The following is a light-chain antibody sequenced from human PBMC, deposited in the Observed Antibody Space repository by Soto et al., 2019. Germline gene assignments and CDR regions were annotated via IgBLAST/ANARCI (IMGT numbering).Light chain of an antibody. Sequence: DIQMTQSPSSLSASVGDRVTITCRASQGISNYLAWSQQKPGKAPKSLIYDAPSLRSGVPSKFSGSGFGTEFTLTISSMQREEFATYSCQHYRTYPSTFGQGTRLEIK. CDR3: QHYRTYPST. V-gene: IGKV1-16*02. CDR2: DAP. J-gene: IGKJ5*01. CDR1: QGISNY.